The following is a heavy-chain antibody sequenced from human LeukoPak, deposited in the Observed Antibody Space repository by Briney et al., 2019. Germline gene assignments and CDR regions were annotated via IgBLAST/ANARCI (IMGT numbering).Heavy chain of an antibody. CDR1: GFTFDDYA. J-gene: IGHJ3*02. CDR2: ISWNSGSI. D-gene: IGHD4-17*01. CDR3: AKDRLDYGDYSGVAFDI. Sequence: GRSLRLSCAASGFTFDDYAMHWVRQAPGKGLEWVSGISWNSGSIGDADSVKGRFTISSDNAKNSLYLQMNSLRAEDTALYYCAKDRLDYGDYSGVAFDIWGQGTMVTVSS. V-gene: IGHV3-9*01.